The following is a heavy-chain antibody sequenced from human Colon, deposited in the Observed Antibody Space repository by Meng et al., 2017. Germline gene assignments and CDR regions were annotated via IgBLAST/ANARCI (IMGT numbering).Heavy chain of an antibody. V-gene: IGHV1-18*01. Sequence: ASVKVSCKAAGYTCTSYCISWVRQAPGQELEWMGWISGYNGNTQYAQNLQDRVTMTTDTSTSTAYMGLRSLRSDDTAVYYCARAAYYDSSGLQSIGYWGQGTLVTVSS. CDR3: ARAAYYDSSGLQSIGY. CDR1: GYTCTSYC. CDR2: ISGYNGNT. D-gene: IGHD3-22*01. J-gene: IGHJ4*02.